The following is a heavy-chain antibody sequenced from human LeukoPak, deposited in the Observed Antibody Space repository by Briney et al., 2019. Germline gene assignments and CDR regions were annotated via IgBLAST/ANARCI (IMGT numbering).Heavy chain of an antibody. CDR2: IYPGDSDT. J-gene: IGHJ4*02. Sequence: GESLKISCEGSGYSFTRYWIAWVSQMPGKGLEWMGIIYPGDSDTKYSPSFQGQITISADKSINTAYLQWSSLKASDTTMYYCASPNGYGSGSYYNYWGQGTLVTVSS. V-gene: IGHV5-51*01. CDR1: GYSFTRYW. D-gene: IGHD3-10*01. CDR3: ASPNGYGSGSYYNY.